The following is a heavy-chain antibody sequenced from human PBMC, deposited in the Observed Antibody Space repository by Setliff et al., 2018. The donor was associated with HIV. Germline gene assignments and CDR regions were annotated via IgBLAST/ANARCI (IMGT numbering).Heavy chain of an antibody. CDR2: IYCSGST. Sequence: PSETLSLTCTVSGGSISSSSYYWGWFRQPPGKGLEWIGSIYCSGSTYYNPSLKGRVTISVDTSKNQFSLKLSSVTAEETAVYYCARHSWPGGGRSGDYWGQGTLVTVSS. J-gene: IGHJ4*02. CDR3: ARHSWPGGGRSGDY. V-gene: IGHV4-39*01. CDR1: GGSISSSSYY. D-gene: IGHD2-15*01.